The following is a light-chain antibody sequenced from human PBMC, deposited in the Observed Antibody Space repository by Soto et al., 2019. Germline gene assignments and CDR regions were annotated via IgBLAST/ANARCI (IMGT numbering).Light chain of an antibody. CDR1: QTISSK. V-gene: IGKV1-5*01. CDR3: QQYGSSPWT. Sequence: VTVSPSTVCVSVGESLTITCRANQTISSKLAWYQQKPGQAPSLLIFDASDMETGIPYRFSGSGSGTEFSLTISRLEPEDFAVYHCQQYGSSPWTFGQGTKVDI. CDR2: DAS. J-gene: IGKJ1*01.